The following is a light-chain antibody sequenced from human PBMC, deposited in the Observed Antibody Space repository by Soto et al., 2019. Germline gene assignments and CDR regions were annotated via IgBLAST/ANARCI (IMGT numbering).Light chain of an antibody. CDR3: QQYYSAPYS. J-gene: IGKJ2*03. V-gene: IGKV4-1*01. Sequence: DTVMTQSPGSLAVSLGERATINCKSSQSVLYSSNNKNYLAWYQQKPGQPPKLLIYWAATRESGVPDRFSGRGSGTDFTLTISSLQAEDVAVYYCQQYYSAPYSFGQGTKLEIK. CDR2: WAA. CDR1: QSVLYSSNNKNY.